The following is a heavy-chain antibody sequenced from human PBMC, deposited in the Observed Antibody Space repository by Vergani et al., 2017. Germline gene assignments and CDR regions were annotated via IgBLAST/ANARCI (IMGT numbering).Heavy chain of an antibody. V-gene: IGHV3-48*03. Sequence: EVQLVESGGGLVQPGGSLRLSCAASGFTFSSYEMNWVRQAPGKGLEWVSYISSSGSTIYYADSVKGRFTISRDNAKNSLYLQMNSLRAEDTAVYYCARENIYYYYGMDVWGQGTTVTVSS. CDR1: GFTFSSYE. CDR3: ARENIYYYYGMDV. D-gene: IGHD1/OR15-1a*01. J-gene: IGHJ6*02. CDR2: ISSSGSTI.